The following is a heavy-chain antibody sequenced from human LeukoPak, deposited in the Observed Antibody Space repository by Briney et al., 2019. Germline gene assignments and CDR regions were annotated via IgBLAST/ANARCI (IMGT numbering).Heavy chain of an antibody. CDR3: ARDADFSSGGGWYDAFDI. D-gene: IGHD6-19*01. V-gene: IGHV3-7*01. CDR2: IKQDGNFT. Sequence: GGSLRLPCAASGFTFTTYSMNWVRQAPGKGLEWVANIKQDGNFTNYLDTVKGRFTISRDNAKNSLYLQMSSLRGEDTAIYYCARDADFSSGGGWYDAFDIWGQGTMVTVSS. J-gene: IGHJ3*02. CDR1: GFTFTTYS.